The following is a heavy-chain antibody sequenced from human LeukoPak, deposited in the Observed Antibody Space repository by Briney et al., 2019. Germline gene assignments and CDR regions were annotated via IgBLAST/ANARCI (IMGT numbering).Heavy chain of an antibody. D-gene: IGHD2-2*01. V-gene: IGHV1-2*02. J-gene: IGHJ4*02. Sequence: ASVKVSCKASGGTFSSYAISWVRQAPGQGLEWMGWINPNSGGTNYAQKFQGRVTMTRDTSISTAYMELSRLRSDDTAVYYCARMGYCSSTSCYPQGRFDYWGQGTLVTVSS. CDR2: INPNSGGT. CDR3: ARMGYCSSTSCYPQGRFDY. CDR1: GGTFSSYA.